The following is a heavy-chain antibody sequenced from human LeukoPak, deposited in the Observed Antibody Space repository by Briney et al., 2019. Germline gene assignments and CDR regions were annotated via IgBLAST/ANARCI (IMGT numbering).Heavy chain of an antibody. D-gene: IGHD3-16*01. CDR1: GFTFSNYA. CDR3: AKGGINWFDP. V-gene: IGHV3-64*01. CDR2: ISSNGGST. Sequence: GGSLRLSCAASGFTFSNYAMHWVRQAPGKGLEYVSAISSNGGSTYYANSVKGRFTISRDNSKNTLYLQMGSLRAEDMAVYYCAKGGINWFDPWGQGTLVTVSS. J-gene: IGHJ5*02.